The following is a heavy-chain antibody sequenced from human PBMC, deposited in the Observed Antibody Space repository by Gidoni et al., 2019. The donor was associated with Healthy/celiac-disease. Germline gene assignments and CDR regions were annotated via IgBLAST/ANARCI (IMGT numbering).Heavy chain of an antibody. CDR1: GGSISSSSYY. J-gene: IGHJ4*02. D-gene: IGHD2-2*01. CDR3: ARLQTSPVEKPIDY. V-gene: IGHV4-39*01. CDR2: IHYSGST. Sequence: QLQLQESGPGLVKPSETLSLTCTVSGGSISSSSYYWGWIRQPPGKGREWIGSIHYSGSTYYNPSLKSRVTISVDTSKNQFSLKLSSVTAADTAVYYCARLQTSPVEKPIDYWGQGTLVTVSS.